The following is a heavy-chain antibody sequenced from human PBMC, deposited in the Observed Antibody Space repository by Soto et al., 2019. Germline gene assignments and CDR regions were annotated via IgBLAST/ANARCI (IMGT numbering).Heavy chain of an antibody. CDR1: GFTFSDYA. D-gene: IGHD6-19*01. CDR2: VSHDGRNT. Sequence: VQLVESGGGVVQPGRSLRLSCAASGFTFSDYAMHWVRRAPGKGLEWVAVVSHDGRNTHYADSVKGRFTISRDSSKNTVSLVMTSLRAEDTAVYYCAKGGRQWLVTSDFNYWGQGALVTVSS. J-gene: IGHJ4*02. CDR3: AKGGRQWLVTSDFNY. V-gene: IGHV3-30*18.